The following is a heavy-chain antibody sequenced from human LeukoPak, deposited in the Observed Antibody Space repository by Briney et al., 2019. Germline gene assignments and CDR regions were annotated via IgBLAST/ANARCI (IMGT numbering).Heavy chain of an antibody. CDR1: GFTFSNYA. J-gene: IGHJ4*02. CDR2: ISGSGGST. D-gene: IGHD1-26*01. V-gene: IGHV3-23*01. CDR3: TSGSQIFDY. Sequence: GGSLRLSCAASGFTFSNYAMRWVRQAPGKGLEWVSAISGSGGSTYYADSVKGRFTISRDNSKNTLYLQMNSLTAEDTAVYYCTSGSQIFDYWGQGTLVTVSS.